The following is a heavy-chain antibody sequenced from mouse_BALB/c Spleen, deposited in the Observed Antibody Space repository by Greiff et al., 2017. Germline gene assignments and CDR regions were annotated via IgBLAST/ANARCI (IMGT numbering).Heavy chain of an antibody. CDR1: GFSLTSYG. CDR3: AREPPAYYAMDY. V-gene: IGHV2-9*02. Sequence: VQLVESGPGLVAPSQSLSITCTVSGFSLTSYGVHWVRQPPGKGLEWLGVIWAGGSTNYNSALMSRLSISKDNSKSQVFLKMNSLQTDDTAMYYCAREPPAYYAMDYWGQGTSVTVSS. CDR2: IWAGGST. J-gene: IGHJ4*01.